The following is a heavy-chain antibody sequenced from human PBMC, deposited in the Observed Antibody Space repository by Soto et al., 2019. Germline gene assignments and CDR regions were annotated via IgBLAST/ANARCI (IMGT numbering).Heavy chain of an antibody. Sequence: ASVKVSCKASGYTFTSYGISWVRQAPGQGLEWMGWISAYNGNTNYAQKLQGRVTMTTDTSTSTAYMELRSLRSDDTAVYYCARVRDSSSWYDSYFDYWGQGTLVTVSS. CDR3: ARVRDSSSWYDSYFDY. V-gene: IGHV1-18*01. CDR2: ISAYNGNT. D-gene: IGHD6-13*01. J-gene: IGHJ4*02. CDR1: GYTFTSYG.